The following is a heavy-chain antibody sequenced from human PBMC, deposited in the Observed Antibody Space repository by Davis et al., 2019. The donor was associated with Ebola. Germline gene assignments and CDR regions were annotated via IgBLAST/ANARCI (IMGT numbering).Heavy chain of an antibody. J-gene: IGHJ6*04. CDR3: ARGWLRRGLDV. Sequence: PSETLSLTCAISGDSVSGSNGAWNWVRQSPSRGLVWLGSTYYTSKWFNDYAVSVKGRITVNADTSKNQFSLQLDSVTPEDTALYYCARGWLRRGLDVWGEGTTVTVPS. CDR2: TYYTSKWFN. V-gene: IGHV6-1*01. D-gene: IGHD5-18*01. CDR1: GDSVSGSNGA.